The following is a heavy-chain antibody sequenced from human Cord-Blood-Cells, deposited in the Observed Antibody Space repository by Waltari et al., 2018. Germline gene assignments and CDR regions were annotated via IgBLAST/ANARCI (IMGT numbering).Heavy chain of an antibody. CDR2: INHSGST. CDR1: GGSFRGYY. Sequence: QVQLQQWGAGLLKPSETLSLTCAVYGGSFRGYYWSWIRQPPGKGLEWIGEINHSGSTNYNPSLKSRVTISVDTSKNQFSLKLSSVTAADTAVYYCARARYSGSYYYYYYGMDVWGQGTTVTVSS. D-gene: IGHD1-26*01. V-gene: IGHV4-34*01. J-gene: IGHJ6*02. CDR3: ARARYSGSYYYYYYGMDV.